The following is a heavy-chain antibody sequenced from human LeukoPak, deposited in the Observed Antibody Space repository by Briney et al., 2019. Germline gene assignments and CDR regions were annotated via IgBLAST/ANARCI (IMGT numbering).Heavy chain of an antibody. D-gene: IGHD2/OR15-2a*01. J-gene: IGHJ4*02. CDR2: INSDGSWX. Sequence: PGGSLRLSCAASGSYWMHWVRQAPGKGLVWVSHINSDGSWXXXADSXKGRFTISKDNAKNTVYLQMNNLRAEDTAVYYCVSFYETYWGRGTLVTVSS. V-gene: IGHV3-74*01. CDR3: VSFYETY. CDR1: GSYW.